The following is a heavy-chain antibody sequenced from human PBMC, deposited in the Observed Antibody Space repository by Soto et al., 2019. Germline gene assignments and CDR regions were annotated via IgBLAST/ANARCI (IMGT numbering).Heavy chain of an antibody. CDR1: GYTFTDYD. D-gene: IGHD4-17*01. V-gene: IGHV1-8*02. Sequence: QVQLVQSGAELKKPGASVKVSCKTSGYTFTDYDINWERLAPGLGLEWLGWMNTNSGTRGHAQKFQGRINMTRDASINTAYLELSGLTSEDTAIYFCARDEGEDYGDFFRLWGQGTLVAVSS. CDR2: MNTNSGTR. J-gene: IGHJ4*02. CDR3: ARDEGEDYGDFFRL.